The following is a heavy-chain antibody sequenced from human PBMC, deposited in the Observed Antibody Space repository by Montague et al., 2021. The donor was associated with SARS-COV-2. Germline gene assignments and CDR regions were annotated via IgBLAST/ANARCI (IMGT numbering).Heavy chain of an antibody. CDR2: IYYSGST. CDR3: ARVGRQQLVRLSGMDV. Sequence: SETLSLTCTVSGASISSSSYYWGWIRQPPGKGLEWIGSIYYSGSTYYNPSLKSRVTISVDTSKNQFSLKLGSVTAADTAVYYCARVGRQQLVRLSGMDVWGQGTTVTVSS. D-gene: IGHD6-13*01. J-gene: IGHJ6*02. V-gene: IGHV4-39*07. CDR1: GASISSSSYY.